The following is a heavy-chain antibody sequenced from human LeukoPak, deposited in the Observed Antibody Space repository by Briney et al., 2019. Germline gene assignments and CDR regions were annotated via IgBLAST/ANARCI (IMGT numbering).Heavy chain of an antibody. D-gene: IGHD6-19*01. CDR3: AGGSGWLIEVY. Sequence: PGGSLRLSCAASGFTLSNAWMHWVRQAPGKGPVWVSRINSDGTSTSYANSVKGRFTISRDNAKNSLYLQMNSLRAEDTAVYYCAGGSGWLIEVYWGQGSLVTVSS. J-gene: IGHJ4*02. CDR2: INSDGTST. V-gene: IGHV3-74*01. CDR1: GFTLSNAW.